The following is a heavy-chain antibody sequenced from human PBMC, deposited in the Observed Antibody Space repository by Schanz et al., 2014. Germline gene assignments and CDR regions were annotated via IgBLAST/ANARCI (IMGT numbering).Heavy chain of an antibody. V-gene: IGHV4-39*01. J-gene: IGHJ4*02. D-gene: IGHD3-9*01. CDR2: IFYTGYT. CDR3: ARCLRNYDIMTGYNLSFDY. Sequence: QLQLQESGPGLVKPSETLSLTCTVSGGSISSSSYYWGWIRQPPGKGLEWIGHIFYTGYTYNNPSVGRRVTMTVDRSKNQFSLKLPFVTAADTAVYYCARCLRNYDIMTGYNLSFDYWGLGTLVTVSS. CDR1: GGSISSSSYY.